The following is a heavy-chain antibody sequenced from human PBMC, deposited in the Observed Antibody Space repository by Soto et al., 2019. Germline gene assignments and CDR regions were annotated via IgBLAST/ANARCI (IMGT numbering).Heavy chain of an antibody. CDR3: ARQHSSSSPDYYYYGMDV. CDR1: GYSFTSYW. CDR2: IDPSDSYT. J-gene: IGHJ6*02. Sequence: GESLKISCKGSGYSFTSYWIGWVRQMPGKGLEWMGRIDPSDSYTNYSPSFQGHVTISADKSISTAYLQWSSLKASDTAMYYCARQHSSSSPDYYYYGMDVWGQGTTVTVSS. V-gene: IGHV5-10-1*01. D-gene: IGHD6-6*01.